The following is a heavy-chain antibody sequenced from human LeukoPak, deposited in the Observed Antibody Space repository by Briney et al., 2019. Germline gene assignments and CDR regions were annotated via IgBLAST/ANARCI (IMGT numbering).Heavy chain of an antibody. V-gene: IGHV3-66*01. CDR2: IYSGGNT. CDR3: ARDPGGQAGN. D-gene: IGHD1-1*01. CDR1: GFTVSSNY. Sequence: QPGGSLRLSCAASGFTVSSNYMSWVRQAPGKGLEWVSIIYSGGNTYYADSVKGRFTISRDNSKNTLYLQMNSLRAEDTAVYYCARDPGGQAGNWGQGTLVTVSS. J-gene: IGHJ4*02.